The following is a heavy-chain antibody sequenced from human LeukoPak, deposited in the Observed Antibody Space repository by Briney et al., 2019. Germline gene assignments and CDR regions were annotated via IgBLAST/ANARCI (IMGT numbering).Heavy chain of an antibody. D-gene: IGHD3-10*01. CDR1: GFTFSNFG. V-gene: IGHV3-30*18. CDR3: AKVRARRELLYFGEPQVPYDYYGMGF. J-gene: IGHJ6*02. CDR2: ISNDETDR. Sequence: GRSLRLSCTACGFTFSNFGMHWVRQAPGRGLEWLAVISNDETDRYYADSVKGRFTIFRDNSKNTLYLQMNSLRPEDSAVYYCAKVRARRELLYFGEPQVPYDYYGMGFWGQGTTVTVSS.